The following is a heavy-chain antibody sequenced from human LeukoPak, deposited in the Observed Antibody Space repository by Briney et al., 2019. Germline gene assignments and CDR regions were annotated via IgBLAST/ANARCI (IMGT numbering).Heavy chain of an antibody. D-gene: IGHD3-3*02. V-gene: IGHV1-2*02. CDR1: GYTFSDFY. Sequence: GASVKVSCKASGYTFSDFYIHWVRQAPGQGLEYVGWITPKSGDTYSPQRFQGRVTMTRDASISTAYMEQSSLRSDDTAVYFCARVRLADERAWAYWGQGTLVTVSS. CDR2: ITPKSGDT. J-gene: IGHJ4*02. CDR3: ARVRLADERAWAY.